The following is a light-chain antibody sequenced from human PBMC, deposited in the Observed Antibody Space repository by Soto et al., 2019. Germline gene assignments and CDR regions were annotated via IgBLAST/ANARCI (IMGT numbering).Light chain of an antibody. CDR2: AAS. CDR3: QQYFTYSRT. Sequence: DIPMTQSPSALSSSVGDRVTITCRASQRISTWLAWYQQKPGKAPKLLISAASSLESGVPSRFSGSGSGTEFTLTISSLQADDFATYYCQQYFTYSRTFGQGTKLEIK. J-gene: IGKJ2*01. V-gene: IGKV1-5*01. CDR1: QRISTW.